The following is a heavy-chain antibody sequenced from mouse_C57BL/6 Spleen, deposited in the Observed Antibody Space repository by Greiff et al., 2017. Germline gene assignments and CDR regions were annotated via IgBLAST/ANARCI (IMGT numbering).Heavy chain of an antibody. CDR3: ARSYYGSSWDFDY. CDR2: IDPSDSYT. V-gene: IGHV1-69*01. Sequence: QVQLQQPGAELVMPGASVKLSCKASGYTFTSYWMHWVKQRPGQGLEWIGEIDPSDSYTNYNQKFKGKSTLTVDKSSSTAYMQLSSLTSEDSAVYYCARSYYGSSWDFDYWGQGTTRTVSS. CDR1: GYTFTSYW. J-gene: IGHJ2*01. D-gene: IGHD1-1*01.